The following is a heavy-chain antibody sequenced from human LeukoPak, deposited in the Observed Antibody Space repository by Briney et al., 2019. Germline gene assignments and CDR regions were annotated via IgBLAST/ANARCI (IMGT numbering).Heavy chain of an antibody. Sequence: SETLSLTCTVSGGSISGYSWSWIRQPPGKGLEWIGYTHYSGSSSYNPSLKSRVTISVDTSKNQFSLKVSSVTAADTAVYYCARCGRNNRGYYYMEDWGKGTTVTVSS. D-gene: IGHD2/OR15-2a*01. J-gene: IGHJ6*03. V-gene: IGHV4-59*01. CDR3: ARCGRNNRGYYYMED. CDR1: GGSISGYS. CDR2: THYSGSS.